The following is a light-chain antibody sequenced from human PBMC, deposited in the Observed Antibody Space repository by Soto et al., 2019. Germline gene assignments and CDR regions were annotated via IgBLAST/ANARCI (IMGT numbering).Light chain of an antibody. CDR1: ESVSSK. J-gene: IGKJ1*01. Sequence: EIVMTQSPATLSVSPGERATLSCRASESVSSKLVWYQQKPGQAPRLLIHDASTRATGIPARFSGSGSGTDFTLTISSLEPEDFAVYYCQQRSNWPRTFGQGTKVDI. CDR3: QQRSNWPRT. CDR2: DAS. V-gene: IGKV3-11*01.